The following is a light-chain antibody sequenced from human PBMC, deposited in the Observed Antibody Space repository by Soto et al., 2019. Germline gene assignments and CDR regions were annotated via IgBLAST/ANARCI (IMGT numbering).Light chain of an antibody. Sequence: EVIMTQSPATLSVSPGERATLSCRASQTIRSNLAWYQQKPGQAPRLLIYGASTRATAIPARFSGSGSGTEFTLTITSLQSEDFALYFCQQYNDWPPLTFGGGTKVEVK. CDR1: QTIRSN. J-gene: IGKJ4*01. V-gene: IGKV3-15*01. CDR2: GAS. CDR3: QQYNDWPPLT.